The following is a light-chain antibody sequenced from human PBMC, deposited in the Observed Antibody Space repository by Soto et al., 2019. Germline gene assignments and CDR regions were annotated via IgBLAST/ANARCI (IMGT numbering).Light chain of an antibody. Sequence: QAVVTQPPSVSGAPGQRVTISCTGSSSNIGAGYNVHWYQQVPGTAPKLLIYGDSNRPSGVPDRFSGSKSGTSASLAITGLQAEDAADYYCQSYDSSLSGWLFGGGTKLTVL. V-gene: IGLV1-40*01. CDR2: GDS. CDR3: QSYDSSLSGWL. CDR1: SSNIGAGYN. J-gene: IGLJ3*02.